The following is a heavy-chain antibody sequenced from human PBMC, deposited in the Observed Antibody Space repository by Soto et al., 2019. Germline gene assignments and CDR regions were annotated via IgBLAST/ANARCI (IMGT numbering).Heavy chain of an antibody. CDR3: XXXXXXXXSXTTCYGAGDY. Sequence: QVQLVHSGAEVKKPGSSVKVSCKASEDTFNSYSVIWVRQAPGQGLEWMGRIIPSFGLASYAQSFQGRVTITADRSTXXXXXXXXXXXXXXXXXXXXXXXXXXXXSXTTCYGAGDYWGQGTLVTVSS. J-gene: IGHJ4*02. CDR1: EDTFNSYS. V-gene: IGHV1-69*02. D-gene: IGHD2-2*01. CDR2: IIPSFGLA.